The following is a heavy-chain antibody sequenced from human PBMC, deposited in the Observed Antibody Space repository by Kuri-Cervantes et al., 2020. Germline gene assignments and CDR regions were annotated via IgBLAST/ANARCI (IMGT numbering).Heavy chain of an antibody. J-gene: IGHJ6*02. Sequence: GGTLSLTCAVSGVTFSSYWMSWVRQAPGKGLEWVANIKQDGSEKYYVDPVNGRFTFTSDNAKNSLYLQMNGLRAEDTAVYYCARRGGAASPFYYYYYGMDVWGQGTTVTVSS. D-gene: IGHD2-15*01. CDR1: GVTFSSYW. CDR3: ARRGGAASPFYYYYYGMDV. V-gene: IGHV3-7*01. CDR2: IKQDGSEK.